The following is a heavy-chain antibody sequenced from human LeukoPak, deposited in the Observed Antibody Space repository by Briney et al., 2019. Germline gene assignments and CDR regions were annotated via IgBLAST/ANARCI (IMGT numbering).Heavy chain of an antibody. Sequence: GGSLRLSCAASGFTFSNYGMHWVRQAPGKGLEWVAFIRYDGINKYYADSVKGRFTISRDNSKNTLYLQMSSLRAEDTAVYYCAKVRTRWTMVRGVPYMDVWGKGTTVTVSS. D-gene: IGHD3-10*01. CDR1: GFTFSNYG. J-gene: IGHJ6*03. CDR2: IRYDGINK. CDR3: AKVRTRWTMVRGVPYMDV. V-gene: IGHV3-30*02.